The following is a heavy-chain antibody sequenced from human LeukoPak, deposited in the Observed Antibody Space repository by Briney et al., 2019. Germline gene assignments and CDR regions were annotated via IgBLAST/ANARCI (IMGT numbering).Heavy chain of an antibody. Sequence: GGSLRLSCAASGFTFSSYSMNWVRQAPRKGLEWVSYISSSASTIYYADSVKGRFTISRDNAKNSLYLQMNSLRDEDTAVYYCARDGVRRFGELNAFDIWGQGTMVTVSS. CDR2: ISSSASTI. V-gene: IGHV3-48*02. D-gene: IGHD3-10*01. CDR1: GFTFSSYS. CDR3: ARDGVRRFGELNAFDI. J-gene: IGHJ3*02.